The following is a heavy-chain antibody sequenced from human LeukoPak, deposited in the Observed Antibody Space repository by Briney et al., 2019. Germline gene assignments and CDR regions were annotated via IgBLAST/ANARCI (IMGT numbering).Heavy chain of an antibody. J-gene: IGHJ6*03. CDR1: GGSISSYY. CDR2: IYTSGST. CDR3: ARDKGAIAAASGVFMDV. V-gene: IGHV4-4*07. Sequence: SETLSLTCTVSGGSISSYYWSWIRQPAGKGLEWIGRIYTSGSTNYNPSLKSRVTISVDKSTNQFSLKLSSVTAADTAVYYCARDKGAIAAASGVFMDVWGKGTTVTVSS. D-gene: IGHD6-13*01.